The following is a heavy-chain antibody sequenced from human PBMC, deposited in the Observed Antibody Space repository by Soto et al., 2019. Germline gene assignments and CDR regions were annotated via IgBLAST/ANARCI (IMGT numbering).Heavy chain of an antibody. Sequence: GASVKVSCKASGYTFTSYGISWVRQAPGQGLEWMGWISAYNGNTNYAQKLQGRVTMTTDTSTSTAYMEMRSLRYDDTAVYYRARVRDYDFWSGYRNFDYWGQGTLVTVSS. CDR2: ISAYNGNT. D-gene: IGHD3-3*01. J-gene: IGHJ4*02. CDR3: ARVRDYDFWSGYRNFDY. CDR1: GYTFTSYG. V-gene: IGHV1-18*01.